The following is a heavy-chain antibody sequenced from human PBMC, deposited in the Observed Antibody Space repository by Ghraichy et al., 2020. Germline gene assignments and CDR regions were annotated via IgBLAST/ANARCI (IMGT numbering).Heavy chain of an antibody. Sequence: SETLSLTCTVSGGSISSYYWSWIRQPPGKGLEWIGYIYHSGSTNYNPSLKSRVTISVDTSKNQFSLKLSSVTAADTAVYYCARGVQWGIAVAGTRYYGMDVWGQGTTVTVSS. CDR1: GGSISSYY. CDR3: ARGVQWGIAVAGTRYYGMDV. CDR2: IYHSGST. J-gene: IGHJ6*02. V-gene: IGHV4-59*01. D-gene: IGHD6-19*01.